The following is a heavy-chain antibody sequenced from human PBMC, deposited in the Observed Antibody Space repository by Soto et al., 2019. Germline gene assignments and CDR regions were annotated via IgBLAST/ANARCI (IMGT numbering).Heavy chain of an antibody. D-gene: IGHD5-18*01. V-gene: IGHV1-69*01. J-gene: IGHJ4*02. CDR3: ARGGRGYSSAPRYYFDY. CDR1: GGSFSSNP. Sequence: QVQLVQSGSEVKKPGSSVKVSCKASGGSFSSNPISWVRQAPGQGLEWMAGIIPIFATVHYAQKFQGRVTITADESTSTAYMELTSLISADTAVYFCARGGRGYSSAPRYYFDYWGQGTLVTVSS. CDR2: IIPIFATV.